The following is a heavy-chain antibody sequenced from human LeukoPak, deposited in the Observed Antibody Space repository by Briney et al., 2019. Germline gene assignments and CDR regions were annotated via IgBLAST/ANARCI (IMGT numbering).Heavy chain of an antibody. V-gene: IGHV4-59*01. D-gene: IGHD3-22*01. CDR2: IYYSGST. CDR1: GGSISSYY. CDR3: AREPYSYDSSGYLFGGV. Sequence: SETLSLTCTVSGGSISSYYWSWIRQPPGKGLEWIGYIYYSGSTNYNPSLKSRVTISVDTSTNQSSLRLSSVTAADTPGYSAAREPYSYDSSGYLFGGVWGQGTMVTVSS. J-gene: IGHJ3*01.